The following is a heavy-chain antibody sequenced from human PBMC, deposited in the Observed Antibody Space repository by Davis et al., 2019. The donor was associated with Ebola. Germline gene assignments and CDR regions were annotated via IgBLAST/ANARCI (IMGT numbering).Heavy chain of an antibody. J-gene: IGHJ4*02. D-gene: IGHD6-19*01. CDR2: ISGSGGST. V-gene: IGHV3-23*01. Sequence: GESLKIPCAAPGFTFSNARMSWVRQAPGKGLEWVSAISGSGGSTYYADSVKGRFTISRDNSKNTLYLQMNSLRAEDTAVYYCEKHLHRSGWTGVDYWGEGTLGTVSA. CDR1: GFTFSNAR. CDR3: EKHLHRSGWTGVDY.